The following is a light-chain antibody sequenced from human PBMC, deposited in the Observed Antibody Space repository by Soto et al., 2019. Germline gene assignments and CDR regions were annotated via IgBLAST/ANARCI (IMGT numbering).Light chain of an antibody. CDR2: DAS. J-gene: IGKJ4*01. CDR1: QSLSSSY. CDR3: QQYGSSPLT. V-gene: IGKV3D-20*01. Sequence: EIVLTQSPATLSLSPGERATLSCGASQSLSSSYLAWYQQKPGLAPRLLIYDASSRATGIPDRFSGSGSGTDFTLTISRLEPADVAVYYCQQYGSSPLTCGGGTKVEIK.